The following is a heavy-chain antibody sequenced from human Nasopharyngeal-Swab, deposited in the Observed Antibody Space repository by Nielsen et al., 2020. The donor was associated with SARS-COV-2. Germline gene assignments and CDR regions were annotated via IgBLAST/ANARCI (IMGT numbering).Heavy chain of an antibody. J-gene: IGHJ4*02. Sequence: ASVKVSCKASGYTFTSDGTSWVRQAPGQGLEWMGWISAYNGNTNYAQKLQGRVTMTTDTYTSTAYMELRSLRSDDTAVYYCAREDRGYCSGGSCYKNFDYWGQGTLVTVSS. V-gene: IGHV1-18*01. CDR1: GYTFTSDG. D-gene: IGHD2-15*01. CDR2: ISAYNGNT. CDR3: AREDRGYCSGGSCYKNFDY.